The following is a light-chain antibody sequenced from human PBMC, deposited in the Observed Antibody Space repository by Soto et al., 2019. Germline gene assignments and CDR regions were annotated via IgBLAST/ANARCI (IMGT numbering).Light chain of an antibody. Sequence: QSALTQPASVSGSPGQSITISCTGTSSDVGSYNYVSWYQQYPGKAPKLMIYDVSNRPSGVSYRFSGSKSGNTASLTISGLQAEDEADYYCSSYTTRSNHVLFGGGTQLTVL. CDR1: SSDVGSYNY. J-gene: IGLJ3*02. CDR3: SSYTTRSNHVL. V-gene: IGLV2-14*01. CDR2: DVS.